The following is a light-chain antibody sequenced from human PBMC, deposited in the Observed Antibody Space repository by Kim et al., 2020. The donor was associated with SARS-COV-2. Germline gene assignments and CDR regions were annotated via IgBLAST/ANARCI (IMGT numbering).Light chain of an antibody. CDR1: QSVLYNSNNKNY. CDR2: WAS. CDR3: QQYYSTPRT. J-gene: IGKJ1*01. V-gene: IGKV4-1*01. Sequence: DIVMTQSPDSLAVSLGERATINCKSSQSVLYNSNNKNYLVWYQQKPGQPPKLLIYWASTRESGVPDRFSGSGSGTDFTLTISRLQAEDVAVYYCQQYYSTPRTFGQGTKVDIK.